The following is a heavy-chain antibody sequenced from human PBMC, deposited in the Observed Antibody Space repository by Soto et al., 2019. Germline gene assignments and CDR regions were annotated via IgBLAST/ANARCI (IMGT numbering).Heavy chain of an antibody. J-gene: IGHJ2*01. Sequence: SGPTLVNPTQTLTLTCTFSGFSLSTSGVGVGWIRQPPGKALEWLALIYWNDDKRCSPSLKSRLTITKDTSKNQVVLTMTNMDPVDTATYYCAHRRDSSRWYGFRPLFDLWGRGTLVTVSS. D-gene: IGHD6-13*01. V-gene: IGHV2-5*01. CDR3: AHRRDSSRWYGFRPLFDL. CDR1: GFSLSTSGVG. CDR2: IYWNDDK.